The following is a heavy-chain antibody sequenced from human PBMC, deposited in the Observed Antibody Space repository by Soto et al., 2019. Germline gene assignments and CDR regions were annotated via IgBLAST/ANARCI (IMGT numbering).Heavy chain of an antibody. J-gene: IGHJ4*02. CDR2: VSYSGTT. CDR3: ARSLRLGELSR. D-gene: IGHD3-16*02. V-gene: IGHV4-59*01. CDR1: GDSISQYY. Sequence: SGTLSLTCTVSGDSISQYYWSWIRQPPGKGLEWIGYVSYSGTTTYNPSLKSRVTISVDTSKKQFSLKLWSVTAADTAVYYCARSLRLGELSRWGQGTLVTVSS.